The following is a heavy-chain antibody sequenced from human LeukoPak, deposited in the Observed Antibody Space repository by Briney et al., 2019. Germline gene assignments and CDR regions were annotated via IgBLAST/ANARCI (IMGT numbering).Heavy chain of an antibody. CDR2: INAGNGNT. Sequence: ASVKVSRKASGYTFTSYAMHWVRQAPGQRLEWMGWINAGNGNTKYSQKFQGRVTISRDTSASTAYIELSSLRSEDTAVYYCAREQGYCSGGPCYYYYGMDVWGQGTTVTVSS. CDR3: AREQGYCSGGPCYYYYGMDV. J-gene: IGHJ6*02. V-gene: IGHV1-3*01. D-gene: IGHD2-15*01. CDR1: GYTFTSYA.